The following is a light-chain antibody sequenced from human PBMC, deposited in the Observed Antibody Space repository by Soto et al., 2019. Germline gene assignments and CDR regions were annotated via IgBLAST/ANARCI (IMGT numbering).Light chain of an antibody. CDR3: QKCDYLPI. CDR2: DAS. Sequence: DIQMTQSPSSLSASVGDRVTITCQASHDITSYLNWYQHKPGKAPKLLIYDASIFEAVVPSRFSGSGSGTDLTFTISSLQPEDVATYDCQKCDYLPIFGPGTTVDLK. J-gene: IGKJ3*01. CDR1: HDITSY. V-gene: IGKV1-33*01.